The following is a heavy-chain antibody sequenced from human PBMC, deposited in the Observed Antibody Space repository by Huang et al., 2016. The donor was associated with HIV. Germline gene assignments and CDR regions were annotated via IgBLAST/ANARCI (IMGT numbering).Heavy chain of an antibody. D-gene: IGHD6-13*01. Sequence: QVQLVESGGGVVQPGRSLRISCAASGFTFMSYGMHWVRQAPGKGWEWVAVISYDAKTKYYADSVKGRFSISRDNSKTTVYLQLNSLRLEDTAVYYCAKGGSAAAVLDFWGQGTLVTVSS. CDR3: AKGGSAAAVLDF. J-gene: IGHJ4*02. CDR2: ISYDAKTK. V-gene: IGHV3-30*18. CDR1: GFTFMSYG.